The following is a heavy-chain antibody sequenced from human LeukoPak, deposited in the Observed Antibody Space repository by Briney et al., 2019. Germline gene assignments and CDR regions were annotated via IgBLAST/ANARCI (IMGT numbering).Heavy chain of an antibody. CDR2: IYYSGST. V-gene: IGHV4-59*08. D-gene: IGHD6-6*01. Sequence: SETLSLTCTVSGGSISSYYWSWIRQPPGKGLEWIGYIYYSGSTNYNPSLKSRVTISVDTSKNQFSLKLSSVTAADTAVYYCAAVLRIAAPHGGFDIWGQGTMVTVSS. CDR1: GGSISSYY. J-gene: IGHJ3*02. CDR3: AAVLRIAAPHGGFDI.